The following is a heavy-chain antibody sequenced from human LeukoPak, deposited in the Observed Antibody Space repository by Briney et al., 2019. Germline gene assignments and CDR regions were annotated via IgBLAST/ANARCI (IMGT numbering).Heavy chain of an antibody. CDR1: GGSITNYW. D-gene: IGHD4-17*01. CDR2: IYYSGSTT. V-gene: IGHV4-59*08. CDR3: ARLGTTDWFDP. Sequence: AETLSLTCTGSGGSITNYWWSWIRQPPGRGLEWIGYIYYSGSTTNYNPSLRGRATISVDASKNQFSLKLSSVTAADTAVYYCARLGTTDWFDPWGQGTLVTVSS. J-gene: IGHJ5*02.